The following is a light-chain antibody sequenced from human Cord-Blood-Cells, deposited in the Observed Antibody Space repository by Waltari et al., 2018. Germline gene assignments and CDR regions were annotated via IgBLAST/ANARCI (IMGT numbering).Light chain of an antibody. CDR3: QQYYSTPPT. CDR2: WAS. Sequence: DIVMTQSPDSLAVSLGERATINCKSSQSVLYSSNNKNYLAWYQQKPGQPPKLLIYWASTRESGVPDRFSGSWSGTNFTLTISILQAEDVAVYYCQQYYSTPPTFGQGTKLEIK. J-gene: IGKJ2*01. CDR1: QSVLYSSNNKNY. V-gene: IGKV4-1*01.